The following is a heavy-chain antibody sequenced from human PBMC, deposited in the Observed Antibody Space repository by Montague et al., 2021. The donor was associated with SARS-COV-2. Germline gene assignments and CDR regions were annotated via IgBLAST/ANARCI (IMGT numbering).Heavy chain of an antibody. Sequence: SLRLSCAASGFTFSDYGMHWVRQAPGKGLEWVAVIWYFGTYKEYVDSVKGRFTVSRDNSNSTLYPQMNDLRAEDTALYYCARDTSGYYRGVNAFDIWGQGTMVSASS. V-gene: IGHV3-33*01. CDR3: ARDTSGYYRGVNAFDI. D-gene: IGHD3-22*01. J-gene: IGHJ3*02. CDR2: IWYFGTYK. CDR1: GFTFSDYG.